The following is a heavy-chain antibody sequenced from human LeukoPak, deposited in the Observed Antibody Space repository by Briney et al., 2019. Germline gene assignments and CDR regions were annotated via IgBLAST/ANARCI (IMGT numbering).Heavy chain of an antibody. Sequence: SETLSLTCSVSDGSISSFYWSWIRQPPGKGLEWIGYIHYTGSTNFNPSLRGRVTISADTSKNQFSLKLSSVTAADTAVYYCARGPNGEVAGTFDYWGQGTLVTVSS. V-gene: IGHV4-59*01. CDR2: IHYTGST. D-gene: IGHD2-15*01. CDR1: DGSISSFY. J-gene: IGHJ4*02. CDR3: ARGPNGEVAGTFDY.